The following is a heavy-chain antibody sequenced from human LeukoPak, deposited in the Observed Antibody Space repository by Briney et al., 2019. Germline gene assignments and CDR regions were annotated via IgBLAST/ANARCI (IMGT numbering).Heavy chain of an antibody. D-gene: IGHD3-3*01. V-gene: IGHV3-33*01. CDR1: GFSISNYG. J-gene: IGHJ4*02. CDR2: ISYDGTDK. Sequence: PGRSLRLSCAASGFSISNYGMHWVRQAPGKGLEWVTLISYDGTDKYYADSAKGRFTISRDISKNTLYLQMNSLRAEDTAVYYCARDGANYDVDYWGQGTLVTVS. CDR3: ARDGANYDVDY.